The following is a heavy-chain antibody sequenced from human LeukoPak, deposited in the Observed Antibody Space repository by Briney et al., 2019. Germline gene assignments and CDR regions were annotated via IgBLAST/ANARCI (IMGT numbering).Heavy chain of an antibody. CDR1: GGTFSSYA. CDR2: IIPIFGTA. D-gene: IGHD3-9*01. Sequence: ASVKVSCKASGGTFSSYAISRVRQAPGQGLEWMGGIIPIFGTANYAQKFQGRVTITADESTSTAYMELSSLRSEDTAVYYCAISYDILPPRGEWGSYNWFDPWGQGTLVTVSS. CDR3: AISYDILPPRGEWGSYNWFDP. J-gene: IGHJ5*02. V-gene: IGHV1-69*13.